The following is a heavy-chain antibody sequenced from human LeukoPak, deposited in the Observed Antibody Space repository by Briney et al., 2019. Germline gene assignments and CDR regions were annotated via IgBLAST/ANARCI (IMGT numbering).Heavy chain of an antibody. CDR2: IYYSGST. CDR1: GGSISSGSYY. CDR3: ARHLFESYGDYSWFDP. J-gene: IGHJ5*02. V-gene: IGHV4-39*01. D-gene: IGHD4-17*01. Sequence: SETLSLTCTVSGGSISSGSYYWGWIRQPPGKGLEWIGSIYYSGSTYYNPSLKSRVTISVDTSKNQFSLKLSSVTAADTAVYYCARHLFESYGDYSWFDPWGQGTLVTVSS.